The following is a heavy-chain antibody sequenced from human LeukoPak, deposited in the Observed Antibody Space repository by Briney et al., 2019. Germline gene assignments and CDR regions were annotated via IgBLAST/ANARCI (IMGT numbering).Heavy chain of an antibody. CDR3: ATHYSGWYVAMNAFDI. CDR2: IRYDGSNK. CDR1: GFTFSSYG. V-gene: IGHV3-30*02. D-gene: IGHD6-19*01. J-gene: IGHJ3*02. Sequence: GGSLRLSCAASGFTFSSYGIHWVRQAPGKGLEWVAFIRYDGSNKYYADSVKGRFTISRDNSKNTLYLQMNSLRAEDTAVYYCATHYSGWYVAMNAFDIWGQGTMVTVSS.